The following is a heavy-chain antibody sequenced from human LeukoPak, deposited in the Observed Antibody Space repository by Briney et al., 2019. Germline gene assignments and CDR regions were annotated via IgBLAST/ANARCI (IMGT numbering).Heavy chain of an antibody. CDR3: ARDGVYYYGSGSSVLDYYYHGMDV. J-gene: IGHJ6*02. CDR2: INPNSGGT. CDR1: GYTFTGYY. V-gene: IGHV1-2*02. D-gene: IGHD3-10*01. Sequence: ASVKVSCKASGYTFTGYYMHWVRQAPGQGLEWMGWINPNSGGTNYAQKFQGRVTMTRDTSISTAYMELSRLRSDDTAVYYCARDGVYYYGSGSSVLDYYYHGMDVWGQGTTVTVSS.